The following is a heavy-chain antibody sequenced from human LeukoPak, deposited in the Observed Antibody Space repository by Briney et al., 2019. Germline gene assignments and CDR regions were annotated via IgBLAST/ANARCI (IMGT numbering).Heavy chain of an antibody. J-gene: IGHJ3*02. V-gene: IGHV3-48*03. CDR2: ISTGGSAI. D-gene: IGHD5-18*01. CDR3: AKDQFDVDTAMNGAFDI. CDR1: GFTFSSYE. Sequence: PGGSLRLSCAASGFTFSSYEMNWVRQAPGEGLEWGSYISTGGSAIYYADSVKGRFTISRDNAKNSLYLQMNSLRAEDTAVYYCAKDQFDVDTAMNGAFDIWGQGTMVTISS.